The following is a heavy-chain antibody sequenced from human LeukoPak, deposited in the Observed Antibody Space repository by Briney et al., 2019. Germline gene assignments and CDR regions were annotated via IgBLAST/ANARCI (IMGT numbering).Heavy chain of an antibody. CDR2: MNPNSGNT. Sequence: ASVKVSCKASGYTFTSYDINWVRQATGQGLEWMGWMNPNSGNTGYAQKFQGRVTMTTDTSTSTAYMELRSLRSDDTAVYYCARDMYYYSRTGFDPWGQGTLVTVSS. CDR3: ARDMYYYSRTGFDP. CDR1: GYTFTSYD. J-gene: IGHJ5*02. V-gene: IGHV1-8*01. D-gene: IGHD3-10*01.